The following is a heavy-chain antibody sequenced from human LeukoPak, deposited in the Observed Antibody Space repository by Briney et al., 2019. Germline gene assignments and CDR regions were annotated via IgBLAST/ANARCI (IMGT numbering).Heavy chain of an antibody. J-gene: IGHJ3*02. Sequence: GGSLRLSCAASGFTFSSYAMPWVRQAPGKGLEWVAVISYDGSNKYYADSVKGRFTISRDNSKNTLYLQMNSLRAEDTAVYYCAREARRITMIVVAPRAFDIWDQGTMVTVSS. V-gene: IGHV3-30-3*01. CDR2: ISYDGSNK. CDR3: AREARRITMIVVAPRAFDI. CDR1: GFTFSSYA. D-gene: IGHD3-22*01.